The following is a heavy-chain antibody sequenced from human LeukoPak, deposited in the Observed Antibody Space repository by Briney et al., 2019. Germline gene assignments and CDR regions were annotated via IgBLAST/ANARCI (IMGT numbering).Heavy chain of an antibody. Sequence: SETLSLTCTVSGGSISGSGYYWSWIRQPPGKGLEWIGYIYHTGSTYYNPSLASRVTISVDTSKNQFSLKLSSVTAADTAVYYSARKHYGVRAFDIWGQGTMVTVSS. CDR1: GGSISGSGYY. CDR3: ARKHYGVRAFDI. V-gene: IGHV4-30-2*01. CDR2: IYHTGST. D-gene: IGHD4-17*01. J-gene: IGHJ3*02.